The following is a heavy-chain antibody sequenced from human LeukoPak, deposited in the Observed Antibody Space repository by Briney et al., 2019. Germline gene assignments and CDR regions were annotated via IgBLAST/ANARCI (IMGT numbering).Heavy chain of an antibody. CDR3: ARVGGDYYYDSLDY. Sequence: GGSLRLSCAASGFTFSSYSMNWVRQAPGKGLEWVSSISSSSSYIYYADSVKGRFTISRDNAKNSLYLQMNGLRAEDTAVYYCARVGGDYYYDSLDYWGQGTLVTVSS. J-gene: IGHJ4*02. D-gene: IGHD3-22*01. V-gene: IGHV3-21*01. CDR2: ISSSSSYI. CDR1: GFTFSSYS.